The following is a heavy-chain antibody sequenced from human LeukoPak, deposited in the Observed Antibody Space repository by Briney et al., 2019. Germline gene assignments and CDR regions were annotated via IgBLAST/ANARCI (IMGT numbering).Heavy chain of an antibody. J-gene: IGHJ5*01. CDR1: GFTFRNYW. CDR3: TRWAGVIDS. CDR2: IKQDGSKE. V-gene: IGHV3-7*01. Sequence: GGSLRLSCAASGFTFRNYWMSWVRQAPGKGPEWVANIKQDGSKEEYVDSVKGRFTISRDNANNSLSLQMNGLGAEDTAVYYCTRWAGVIDSWGQGTLVTVSS. D-gene: IGHD3-10*01.